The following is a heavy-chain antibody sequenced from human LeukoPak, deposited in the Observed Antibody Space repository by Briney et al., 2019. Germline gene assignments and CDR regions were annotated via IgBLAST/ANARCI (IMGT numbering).Heavy chain of an antibody. V-gene: IGHV3-23*01. Sequence: GGSLRLSCAASRFTFGSYAMSWVRQAPGKGLERVSAIGGSGGSVYYADSVKGRFIISRDNSKNTLYLQMNSLRAEDTAVYYCAKVASYDILTGYSHFDFWGQGTPVTVSS. D-gene: IGHD3-9*01. CDR2: IGGSGGSV. CDR3: AKVASYDILTGYSHFDF. J-gene: IGHJ4*02. CDR1: RFTFGSYA.